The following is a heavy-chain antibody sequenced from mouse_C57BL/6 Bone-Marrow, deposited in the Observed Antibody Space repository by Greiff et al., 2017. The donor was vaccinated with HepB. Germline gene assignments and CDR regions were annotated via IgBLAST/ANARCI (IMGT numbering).Heavy chain of an antibody. CDR2: IYPGSGNT. D-gene: IGHD1-1*02. V-gene: IGHV1-76*01. CDR1: GYTFTDYY. Sequence: QVQLQQSGAELVRPGASVKLSCKASGYTFTDYYINWVKQRPGQGLEWIARIYPGSGNTYYNEKFKGKATLTAEKSSSTAYMQLSSLTSEDSAVYFCAREDYAGDFDYWGQGTTLTVSS. J-gene: IGHJ2*01. CDR3: AREDYAGDFDY.